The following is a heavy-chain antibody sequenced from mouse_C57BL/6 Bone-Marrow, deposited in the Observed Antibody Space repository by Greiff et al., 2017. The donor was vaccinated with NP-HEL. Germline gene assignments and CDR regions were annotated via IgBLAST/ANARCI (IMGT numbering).Heavy chain of an antibody. Sequence: EVHLVESGGGLVQPGGSLKLSCAASGFTFSDYGMAWVRQAPRKGPAWVAFISNLAYSIYYADTVTGRFTFSREKAKNTLYLERSRRRSEDTAMYYCARCITTVVAPLSMDYWGQGTSVTVSS. D-gene: IGHD1-1*01. CDR2: ISNLAYSI. CDR3: ARCITTVVAPLSMDY. CDR1: GFTFSDYG. V-gene: IGHV5-15*01. J-gene: IGHJ4*01.